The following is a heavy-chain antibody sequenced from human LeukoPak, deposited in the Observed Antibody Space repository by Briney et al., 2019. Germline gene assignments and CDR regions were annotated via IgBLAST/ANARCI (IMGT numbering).Heavy chain of an antibody. V-gene: IGHV4-59*08. Sequence: SETLSLTCTVSGGSITSYYWSWIRQPPGKGLEWIAFVYYSGITNYNPSLKSRASISVDTSKNLSSLRLSSVTAADTAVYYCARHAIYSGGYSYWFDPWGLGTLVTVSS. CDR1: GGSITSYY. CDR3: ARHAIYSGGYSYWFDP. CDR2: VYYSGIT. J-gene: IGHJ5*02. D-gene: IGHD1-26*01.